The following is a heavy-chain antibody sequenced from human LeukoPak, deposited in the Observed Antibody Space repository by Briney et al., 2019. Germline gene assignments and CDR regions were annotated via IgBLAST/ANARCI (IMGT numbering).Heavy chain of an antibody. D-gene: IGHD3-22*01. CDR3: ARDLYRIVVVPHYFDS. V-gene: IGHV3-7*01. J-gene: IGHJ4*02. CDR1: GFTFSTYW. CDR2: IKQDGSEK. Sequence: GGSLRLSCAASGFTFSTYWMSWVRQAPGKGLEGVAHIKQDGSEKYYVDSVKGRFTISRDNAKNSLYLQMNSLRAEDTAVYYCARDLYRIVVVPHYFDSWGQGTLVTVSS.